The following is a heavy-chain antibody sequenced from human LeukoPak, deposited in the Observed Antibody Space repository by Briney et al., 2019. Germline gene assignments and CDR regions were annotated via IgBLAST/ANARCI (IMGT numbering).Heavy chain of an antibody. D-gene: IGHD6-13*01. CDR3: ARGSGIAALLFTSYYFDY. CDR1: GYTFITYD. J-gene: IGHJ4*02. V-gene: IGHV1-8*03. Sequence: ASVRVSCKASGYTFITYDINWIRQASGQGLEWMGWMNPKSGNSGYGQRFQGRVTFTRNTSISTAYMELSSLRSDDTAVYYCARGSGIAALLFTSYYFDYWGQGTLVTVSS. CDR2: MNPKSGNS.